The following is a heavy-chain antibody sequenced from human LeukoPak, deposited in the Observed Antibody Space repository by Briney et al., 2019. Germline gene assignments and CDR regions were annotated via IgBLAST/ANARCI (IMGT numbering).Heavy chain of an antibody. Sequence: GAAVKVSCKASGDTSSSYGFSWVRHAPGQGLEWMGWINAYNGNTNYAQNLQGRVTMTTDASTRTAYMELRSLRSDDTAVYYCARRQGTTLNFDYWGQGTLVSVSS. D-gene: IGHD1-1*01. CDR2: INAYNGNT. V-gene: IGHV1-18*01. J-gene: IGHJ4*02. CDR3: ARRQGTTLNFDY. CDR1: GDTSSSYG.